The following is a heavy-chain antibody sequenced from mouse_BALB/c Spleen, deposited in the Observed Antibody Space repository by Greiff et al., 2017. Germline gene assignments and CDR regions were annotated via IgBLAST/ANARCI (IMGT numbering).Heavy chain of an antibody. CDR2: IDPANGNT. CDR3: APITTVVATKGY. Sequence: VQLKQSGAELVKPGASVKLSCTASGFNIKDTYMHWVKQRPEQGLEWIGRIDPANGNTKYDPKFQGKATITADTSSNTAYLQLSSLTSEDTAVYYCAPITTVVATKGYWGQGTTLTVSS. V-gene: IGHV14-3*02. D-gene: IGHD1-1*01. CDR1: GFNIKDTY. J-gene: IGHJ2*01.